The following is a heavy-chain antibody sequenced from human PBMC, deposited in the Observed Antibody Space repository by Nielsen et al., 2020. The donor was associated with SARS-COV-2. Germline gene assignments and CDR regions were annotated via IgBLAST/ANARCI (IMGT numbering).Heavy chain of an antibody. Sequence: GGSLRLSCAASGFTFSSYGMHWVRQAPGKGLEWVAVISYDGSNKYYADSVKGRFTISRDNTKNTLYLQMNSLRAEDTAVYYCAKDRVDYGDYVFDYWGQGTLVTASS. CDR2: ISYDGSNK. CDR1: GFTFSSYG. CDR3: AKDRVDYGDYVFDY. J-gene: IGHJ4*02. D-gene: IGHD4-17*01. V-gene: IGHV3-30*18.